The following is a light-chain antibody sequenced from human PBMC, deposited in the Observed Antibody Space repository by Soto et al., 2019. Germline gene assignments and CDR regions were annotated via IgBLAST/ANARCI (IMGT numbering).Light chain of an antibody. Sequence: EIVMTQSPATLSVSPGERATLSCRASQSVSSNVAWYQQKPGQAPRLLIFGASTRATGIPARFSGSGSGTEFTLTISSLQSEDSAVYYCQQYNSWPPITFGQGTRLEIK. V-gene: IGKV3-15*01. CDR2: GAS. CDR3: QQYNSWPPIT. J-gene: IGKJ5*01. CDR1: QSVSSN.